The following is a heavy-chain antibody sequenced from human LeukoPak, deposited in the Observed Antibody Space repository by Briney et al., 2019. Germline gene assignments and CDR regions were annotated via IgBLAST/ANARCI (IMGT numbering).Heavy chain of an antibody. V-gene: IGHV3-23*01. D-gene: IGHD3-10*01. CDR1: GFAFSSYA. J-gene: IGHJ4*02. Sequence: GGSLRLSCAACGFAFSSYAMSWLRQAPGKGLEWVSTIRDDGGKSYYADSVKGRFTISRDNSRNTLNLQMDGLRAEDTALYYCARDWRSQGKDTSGSYFAPLDHWGQGTQVTVSS. CDR2: IRDDGGKS. CDR3: ARDWRSQGKDTSGSYFAPLDH.